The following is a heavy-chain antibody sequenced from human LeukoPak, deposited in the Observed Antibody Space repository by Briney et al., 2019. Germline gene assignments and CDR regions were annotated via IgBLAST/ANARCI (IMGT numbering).Heavy chain of an antibody. CDR3: TRSDPSGSYTFEY. D-gene: IGHD1-26*01. V-gene: IGHV3-73*01. CDR2: IRSKTNNYAT. Sequence: GGSLRLSCVASGFSFSGSAMHWVRQASGKGLEWVGRIRSKTNNYATAYAESVKGRLTISRDDSKNTAYLQMNSLKIEDTAVYYCTRSDPSGSYTFEYWGQGTLVTVSS. J-gene: IGHJ4*02. CDR1: GFSFSGSA.